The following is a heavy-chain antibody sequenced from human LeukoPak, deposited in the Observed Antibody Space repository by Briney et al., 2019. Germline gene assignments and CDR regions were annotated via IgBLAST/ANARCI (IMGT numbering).Heavy chain of an antibody. V-gene: IGHV4-4*02. CDR3: ARDGDYDFWSGYYNYGY. D-gene: IGHD3-3*01. J-gene: IGHJ4*02. CDR2: IYHSGST. Sequence: SETLSLTCAVPGGSISSSNWWSWVRQPPGKGLEWIGEIYHSGSTNYNPSLKSRVTISVDTSKNQFSLKLSSVTAADTAVYYCARDGDYDFWSGYYNYGYWGQGTLVTVSS. CDR1: GGSISSSNW.